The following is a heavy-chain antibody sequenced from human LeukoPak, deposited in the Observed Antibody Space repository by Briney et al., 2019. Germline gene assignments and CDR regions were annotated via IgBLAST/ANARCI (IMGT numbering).Heavy chain of an antibody. J-gene: IGHJ4*02. D-gene: IGHD3-3*01. CDR3: ARGRGYYSVYFDY. V-gene: IGHV3-33*01. CDR2: IWYDGSNK. CDR1: GFTFSSYG. Sequence: GRSLRLSCAASGFTFSSYGMHWVRQAPGKGLERVAVIWYDGSNKYYADSVKGRFTISRDNSRNTLYLQMNSLRAEDTAVYYCARGRGYYSVYFDYWGQGTLVTVSS.